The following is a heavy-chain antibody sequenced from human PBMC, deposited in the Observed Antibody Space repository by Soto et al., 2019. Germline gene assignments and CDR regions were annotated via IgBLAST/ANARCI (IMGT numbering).Heavy chain of an antibody. CDR2: IYYNGST. Sequence: QLQLQESGPGLVKPSETLSLTCIVSGGSISTSGYYWGWLRQPPGKGLEWLGNIYYNGSTHYNPSLKSRVIISLDTSRNQFFLKLNSVTAADTAVYYCARLEIGSGGWRFDSWGQGTLVTVSS. D-gene: IGHD6-19*01. J-gene: IGHJ4*02. CDR1: GGSISTSGYY. CDR3: ARLEIGSGGWRFDS. V-gene: IGHV4-39*01.